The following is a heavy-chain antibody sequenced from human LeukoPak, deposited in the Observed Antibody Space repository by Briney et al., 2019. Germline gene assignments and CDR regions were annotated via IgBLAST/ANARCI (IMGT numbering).Heavy chain of an antibody. Sequence: SETLSLTCAVSGGSISSNSYYWGWIRQPPGKGLEWIGSIYYSGSTYYNPSLKSRVTISVDTSKNQFSLKLSSVTAAGTAVYYCARTRYYYDSRSYGAPYYFDYWGEGTLVTVSS. CDR3: ARTRYYYDSRSYGAPYYFDY. D-gene: IGHD3-10*01. V-gene: IGHV4-39*01. CDR2: IYYSGST. CDR1: GGSISSNSYY. J-gene: IGHJ4*02.